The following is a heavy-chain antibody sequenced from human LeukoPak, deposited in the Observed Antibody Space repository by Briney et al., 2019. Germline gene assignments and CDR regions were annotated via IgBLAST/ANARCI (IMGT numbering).Heavy chain of an antibody. D-gene: IGHD3/OR15-3a*01. CDR3: ETDQSGLVSTPPTTHGMDV. CDR1: GFTFSSYV. Sequence: GSLRLSCAASGFTFSSYVMHGVRPAPGKELAGVAVTWYAGSNKYYPDSVKGRFNISSDNAKNTLHLQMNIRKAQGPGVYYLETDQSGLVSTPPTTHGMDVWGQGTTVTVSS. J-gene: IGHJ6*02. V-gene: IGHV3-33*01. CDR2: TWYAGSNK.